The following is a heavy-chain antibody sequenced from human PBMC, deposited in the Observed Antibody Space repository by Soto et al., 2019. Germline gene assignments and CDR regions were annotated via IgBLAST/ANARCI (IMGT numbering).Heavy chain of an antibody. D-gene: IGHD6-19*01. CDR3: ARALLPGIAVAAPHDAFDI. Sequence: ASVKVSCKASGYTFTSYGISWVRQAPGQGLEWMGWISAYNGNTNYAQKLQGRVTMTTDTSTSTAYMELRSLRSDDTAGYYCARALLPGIAVAAPHDAFDIWGQGTMVTVSS. J-gene: IGHJ3*02. V-gene: IGHV1-18*01. CDR1: GYTFTSYG. CDR2: ISAYNGNT.